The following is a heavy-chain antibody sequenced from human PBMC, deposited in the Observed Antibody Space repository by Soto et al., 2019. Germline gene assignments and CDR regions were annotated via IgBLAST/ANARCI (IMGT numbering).Heavy chain of an antibody. CDR2: FDPSGVAT. CDR3: ARVSRGAFDI. V-gene: IGHV1-46*01. Sequence: QVQLVQSGAEVKKPGASVKVSCKASVYTFTSYFIHWVRQAPGQGLEWMGVFDPSGVATNSAQKFQGRLTMTRDTSTSTVYMDLTSLGSDDTALYYCARVSRGAFDIWGQGTLVTVSS. CDR1: VYTFTSYF. J-gene: IGHJ3*02.